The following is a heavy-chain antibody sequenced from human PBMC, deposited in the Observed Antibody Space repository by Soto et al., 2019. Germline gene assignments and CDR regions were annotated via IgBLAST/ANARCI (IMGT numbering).Heavy chain of an antibody. V-gene: IGHV1-69*12. Sequence: QVQLVQSGAEVKKPGSSVKVSWKSSGGTFSNSPISWVRQAPGQGLEWVGGVIPVFRTANYAQKFQGRVTISADESTNTAYMELSSLRSGDTAVYYCARSRFVVGVTEDYYGMDVWGQGTTVTVSS. CDR3: ARSRFVVGVTEDYYGMDV. J-gene: IGHJ6*02. D-gene: IGHD2-8*01. CDR2: VIPVFRTA. CDR1: GGTFSNSP.